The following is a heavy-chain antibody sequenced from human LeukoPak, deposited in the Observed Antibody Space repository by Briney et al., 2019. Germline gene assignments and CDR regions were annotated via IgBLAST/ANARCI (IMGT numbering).Heavy chain of an antibody. Sequence: PSETLSLTCTVSGYSISSGYYWGWIRQPPGKGLEWIGGIYHSGSTYYNPSLKSRVTISVDTSKNQFSLKLSSVTAADTAVYYCAKTAKYYYGSETYYFFEYWGQGTLVTVSS. CDR2: IYHSGST. D-gene: IGHD3-10*01. J-gene: IGHJ4*02. CDR3: AKTAKYYYGSETYYFFEY. CDR1: GYSISSGYY. V-gene: IGHV4-38-2*02.